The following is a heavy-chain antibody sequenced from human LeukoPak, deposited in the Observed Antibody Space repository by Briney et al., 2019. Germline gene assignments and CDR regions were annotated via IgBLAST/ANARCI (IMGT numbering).Heavy chain of an antibody. J-gene: IGHJ4*02. CDR3: ARASYSSSSSFDH. Sequence: PSETLSLTCTVSGGSISSSSYHWGWIRQPPGKGLEWIGSIYYSGSTYYNPSLKSRVTISVDTSKNQFSLKLSSVTAADTAVYHCARASYSSSSSFDHWGQGTLVTVSS. CDR2: IYYSGST. D-gene: IGHD6-6*01. V-gene: IGHV4-39*01. CDR1: GGSISSSSYH.